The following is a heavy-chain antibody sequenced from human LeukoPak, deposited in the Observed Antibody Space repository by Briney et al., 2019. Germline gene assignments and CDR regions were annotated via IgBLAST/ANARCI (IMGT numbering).Heavy chain of an antibody. V-gene: IGHV1-18*01. J-gene: IGHJ4*02. Sequence: ASVKVSCKASGYTFTSYGISWVRQAPGQGLEWMGWISAYNGNTNYAQKLQGRVTMTTDTSTSTAYMELRSLRSDDTAVYYCATVPLRIAVAGTEVDYWGQGTLVTVSS. CDR2: ISAYNGNT. CDR1: GYTFTSYG. D-gene: IGHD6-19*01. CDR3: ATVPLRIAVAGTEVDY.